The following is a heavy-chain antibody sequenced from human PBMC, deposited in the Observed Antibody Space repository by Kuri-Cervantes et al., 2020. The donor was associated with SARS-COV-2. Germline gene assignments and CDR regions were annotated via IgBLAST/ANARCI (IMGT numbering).Heavy chain of an antibody. V-gene: IGHV3-30-3*01. J-gene: IGHJ4*02. CDR3: VRDLYFDY. CDR2: ISYDGSNK. CDR1: GFTFSSYA. Sequence: GESLKISCAASGFTFSSYAMHWVRQAPGKGLEWVAVISYDGSNKYYADSVKGRFTISRDNSKNTLYLQMNSLRSEDTAVYYYVRDLYFDYWGQGTLVTVSS.